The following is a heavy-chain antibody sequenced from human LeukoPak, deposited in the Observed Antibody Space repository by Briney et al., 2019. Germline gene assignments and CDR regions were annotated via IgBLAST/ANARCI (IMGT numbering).Heavy chain of an antibody. V-gene: IGHV4-59*01. Sequence: SETLSLTCTVSGGSISSYYWSWIRQPPGKGLEWIGYIYYSGSTNYNPSLKSRVTISVDTSKNQFSLKLSSVTAADTAVYYCARAVYYYDSSGSVDAFDIWGQGTRVTVSS. CDR1: GGSISSYY. J-gene: IGHJ3*02. CDR2: IYYSGST. D-gene: IGHD3-22*01. CDR3: ARAVYYYDSSGSVDAFDI.